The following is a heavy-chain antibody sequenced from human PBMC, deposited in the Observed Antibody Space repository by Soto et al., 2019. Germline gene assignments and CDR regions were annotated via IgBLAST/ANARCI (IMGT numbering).Heavy chain of an antibody. V-gene: IGHV3-15*01. D-gene: IGHD3-22*01. CDR3: ARDHYDSSGYCDY. J-gene: IGHJ4*02. CDR1: GFTFSNAW. Sequence: EVQLVESGGGLVKPGGSLRLSCAASGFTFSNAWMSWVRQAPGKGLEWVGRIKSKTDGGTTDYAAPVKGRFTISRDDSKNTLYLQMNSLRAEDTAVYYCARDHYDSSGYCDYWGQGTLVTVSS. CDR2: IKSKTDGGTT.